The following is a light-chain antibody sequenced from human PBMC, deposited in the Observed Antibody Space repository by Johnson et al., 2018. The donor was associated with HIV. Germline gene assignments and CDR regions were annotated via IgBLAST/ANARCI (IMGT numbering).Light chain of an antibody. CDR3: GTWDSGLGALCV. Sequence: QLVLTQPPSLSAAPGQTVTISCSGSSSNIGNNYVSWYQQLPGTAPKLLIYDNDKRPSGIPDRFSGSKSGTSATLGITGLQTGDEADYYCGTWDSGLGALCVSGTGTKVTVL. CDR2: DND. J-gene: IGLJ1*01. V-gene: IGLV1-51*01. CDR1: SSNIGNNY.